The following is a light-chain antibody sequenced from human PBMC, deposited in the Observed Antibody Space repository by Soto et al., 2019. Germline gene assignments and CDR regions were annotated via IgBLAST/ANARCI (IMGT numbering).Light chain of an antibody. J-gene: IGKJ1*01. CDR2: DAS. CDR3: QQYKSYPWT. CDR1: ESIRSW. V-gene: IGKV1-5*01. Sequence: PPTLSAAFGDRVTITCLVSESIRSWLAWYQQKPGKAPKLLIYDASSLESGVPSRFSGSGSWTEFSLTISSLQPDDFASYYCQQYKSYPWTFGQGTKVDNK.